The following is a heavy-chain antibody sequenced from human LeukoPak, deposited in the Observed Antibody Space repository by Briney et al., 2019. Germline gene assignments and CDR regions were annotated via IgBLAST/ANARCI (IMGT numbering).Heavy chain of an antibody. CDR3: AKDLSYGSNWFDH. V-gene: IGHV3-33*06. Sequence: PGGSLRLSCAASGFTFSSHGMHWVRQAPGKGLEWVALIWYDGSKKNYADSVKGRFTISRDDSKSTLYLQINSLRAEDTAVYYCAKDLSYGSNWFDHWGQGTLVTVSS. J-gene: IGHJ5*02. CDR1: GFTFSSHG. D-gene: IGHD5-18*01. CDR2: IWYDGSKK.